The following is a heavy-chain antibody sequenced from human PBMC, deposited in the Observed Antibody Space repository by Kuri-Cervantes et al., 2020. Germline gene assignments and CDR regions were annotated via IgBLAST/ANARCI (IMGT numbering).Heavy chain of an antibody. J-gene: IGHJ4*02. V-gene: IGHV3-30*03. Sequence: GGSLRLSCAASGFTFSSYGMHWVSQAPGKGLEWVAVISYDGSNKYYADSVKGRFTISRDNSKNTLYLQMNSLRAEDTAVYYCARDPITIFGVVTHGFDYWGQGTLVTVSS. CDR1: GFTFSSYG. D-gene: IGHD3-3*01. CDR2: ISYDGSNK. CDR3: ARDPITIFGVVTHGFDY.